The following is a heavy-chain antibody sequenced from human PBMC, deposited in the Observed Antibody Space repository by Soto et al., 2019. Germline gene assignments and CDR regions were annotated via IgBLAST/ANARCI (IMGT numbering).Heavy chain of an antibody. CDR3: ERQSSSWYNDNWFDP. CDR1: GGSISSSSYY. D-gene: IGHD6-13*01. V-gene: IGHV4-39*01. J-gene: IGHJ5*02. Sequence: PSESLSLTCTVSGGSISSSSYYWGWIRQHPGKGLEWIGSIYYSGSTYYNPSLKSRVTISEDTSKNQFSLKLTSVTAADTAVYYCERQSSSWYNDNWFDPWGQGILVTVSS. CDR2: IYYSGST.